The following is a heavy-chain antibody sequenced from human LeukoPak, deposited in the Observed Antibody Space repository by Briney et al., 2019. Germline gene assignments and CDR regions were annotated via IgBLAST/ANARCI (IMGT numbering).Heavy chain of an antibody. Sequence: SQTLSLTCTVSGGSISSGGYYWSWIRQPPGTGLEWIGYIFHSGSTYYNPSLKSRVTISVDRSKNQFSLKLSSVTAADTAVYYCARDQTYSGSGIYTYFDYWGQGILVTVSS. J-gene: IGHJ4*02. CDR2: IFHSGST. D-gene: IGHD3-10*01. CDR3: ARDQTYSGSGIYTYFDY. V-gene: IGHV4-30-2*01. CDR1: GGSISSGGYY.